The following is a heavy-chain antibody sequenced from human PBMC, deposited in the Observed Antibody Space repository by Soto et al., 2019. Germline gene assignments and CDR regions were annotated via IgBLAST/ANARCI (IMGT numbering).Heavy chain of an antibody. D-gene: IGHD4-17*01. Sequence: EVQLVESGGGLVQPGGSLRLSCAASSFTFSSYWMSWVRQAPGKGLEWVGNAKPDGSETYYVDSVRGRFTISRDNAKNSLYLQMNSLRAEDTAVYYCARDEYGSNSGSPYNYWGQGTLVSVSS. CDR2: AKPDGSET. CDR3: ARDEYGSNSGSPYNY. J-gene: IGHJ4*02. V-gene: IGHV3-7*04. CDR1: SFTFSSYW.